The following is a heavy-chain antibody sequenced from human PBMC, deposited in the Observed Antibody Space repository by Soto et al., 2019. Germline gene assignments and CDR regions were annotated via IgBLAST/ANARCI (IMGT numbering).Heavy chain of an antibody. Sequence: GGSLRLSCAASGFTFSSYGTHWVRQAPGKGLEWVAVISYDGSNKYYADSVKGRFTISRDNSKNTLYLQMNSLRAEDTAVYYCAKAPFGRGVVILPPHIAYWGQGTLVTVSS. CDR1: GFTFSSYG. D-gene: IGHD3-3*01. CDR3: AKAPFGRGVVILPPHIAY. J-gene: IGHJ4*02. CDR2: ISYDGSNK. V-gene: IGHV3-30*18.